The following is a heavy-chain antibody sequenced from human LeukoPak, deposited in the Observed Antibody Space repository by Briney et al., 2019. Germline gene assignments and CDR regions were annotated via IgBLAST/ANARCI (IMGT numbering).Heavy chain of an antibody. CDR1: GGTFSSYA. D-gene: IGHD3-22*01. CDR3: ARDSRYDSSEGY. CDR2: IIPILGIA. J-gene: IGHJ4*02. Sequence: GASVKVSCKASGGTFSSYAISWVRQAPGQGLEWMGRIIPILGIANYAQKFLGRVTITADKSTSTAYMELSSLRSEDTAVYYCARDSRYDSSEGYWGQGTLVTVSS. V-gene: IGHV1-69*04.